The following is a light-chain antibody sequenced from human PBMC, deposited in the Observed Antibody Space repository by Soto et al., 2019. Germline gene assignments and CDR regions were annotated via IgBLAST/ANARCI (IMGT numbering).Light chain of an antibody. V-gene: IGKV1-9*01. Sequence: SQLTQSQSVLSASVGDTVTITCRASQALSNYLAWYQQKPGKAPDLLIYSASTLQSGVPSRFSGSGSETEFSLTIRALQPEDSATYYCQQLSRYPLTFAGGTKVDIK. CDR2: SAS. J-gene: IGKJ4*01. CDR1: QALSNY. CDR3: QQLSRYPLT.